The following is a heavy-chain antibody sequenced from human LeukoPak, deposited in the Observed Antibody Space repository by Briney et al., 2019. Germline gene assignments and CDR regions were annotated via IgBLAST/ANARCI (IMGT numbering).Heavy chain of an antibody. CDR2: ITWNSDSI. V-gene: IGHV3-9*03. J-gene: IGHJ6*03. CDR1: GFTFDDYA. CDR3: AKGGGGRLIYYYYMDV. Sequence: GGSLRLSCAASGFTFDDYAMHWVRQAPGKGLEWVSGITWNSDSIDYADSVKGRFTISRDNAKNSLYLLMNSLRAEDMALYYCAKGGGGRLIYYYYMDVWGKGTTVTVSS. D-gene: IGHD3-16*01.